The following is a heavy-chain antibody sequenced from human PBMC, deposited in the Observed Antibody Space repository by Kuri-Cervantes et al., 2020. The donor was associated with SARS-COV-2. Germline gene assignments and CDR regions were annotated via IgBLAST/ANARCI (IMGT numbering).Heavy chain of an antibody. D-gene: IGHD6-19*01. CDR2: IYYSGST. V-gene: IGHV4-59*08. J-gene: IGHJ4*02. Sequence: GSLRLSCTVSGGSISSYYWSWIRQPPGKGLEWIGYIYYSGSTNYNPSLKSRVTISVDTSKNQFSLKLSSVTAADTAVYYCARHALYISADYWGQGTLVTVSS. CDR3: ARHALYISADY. CDR1: GGSISSYY.